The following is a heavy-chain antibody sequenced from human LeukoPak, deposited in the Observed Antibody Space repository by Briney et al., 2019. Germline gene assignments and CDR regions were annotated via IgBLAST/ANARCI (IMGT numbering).Heavy chain of an antibody. D-gene: IGHD2-2*01. CDR2: INHSGST. CDR3: GRGEGCSSTSCFFDY. CDR1: GGSFSGYY. V-gene: IGHV4-34*01. J-gene: IGHJ4*02. Sequence: SETLSLTCAVYGGSFSGYYWSWIRQPPGKGLEWIGEINHSGSTNYNPSLKSRVTISVDTSKNQFSLKLSSVTAADTAVYYCGRGEGCSSTSCFFDYWGQGTLVTVSS.